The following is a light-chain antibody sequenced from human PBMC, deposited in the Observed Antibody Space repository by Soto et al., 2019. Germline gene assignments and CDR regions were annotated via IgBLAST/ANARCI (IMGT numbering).Light chain of an antibody. Sequence: DIVMTQSPDSLAVSLGERATINCKSSQSVLYSSNNKNYLAWYQQKPGQPPKLLIYWAPTRESGVPDRFSGSGSGTDFALPIRSLQAEDVAVYYCQQYYSTPWTFGQGTKVEIK. J-gene: IGKJ1*01. CDR1: QSVLYSSNNKNY. V-gene: IGKV4-1*01. CDR3: QQYYSTPWT. CDR2: WAP.